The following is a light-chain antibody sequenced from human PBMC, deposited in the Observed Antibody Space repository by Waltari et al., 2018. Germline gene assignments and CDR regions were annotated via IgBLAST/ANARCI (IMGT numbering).Light chain of an antibody. CDR1: QSVNTN. CDR2: GAS. Sequence: EIVMTQSPATLSVSPGQRATLSCRASQSVNTNLAWYQQKPGQAPRLLLYGASTRATGIPARFSGSGSETEFTLTITSLQSEDFAVYYCQQSHNWPLTFGGGTKVDFK. J-gene: IGKJ4*01. V-gene: IGKV3-15*01. CDR3: QQSHNWPLT.